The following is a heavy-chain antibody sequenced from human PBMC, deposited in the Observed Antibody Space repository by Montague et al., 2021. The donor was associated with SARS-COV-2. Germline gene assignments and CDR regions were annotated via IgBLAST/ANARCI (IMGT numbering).Heavy chain of an antibody. CDR1: GFTFISYA. D-gene: IGHD7-27*01. CDR2: IYSGGSST. J-gene: IGHJ5*02. CDR3: AKYGEFDP. V-gene: IGHV3-23*03. Sequence: SLRLSCAASGFTFISYAMSWVRQAPGKGLEWVSVIYSGGSSTYYADSVKGRFTISRDNSKNTLYLQMNSLRAEDTAVYYCAKYGEFDPWGQGTLVTVSS.